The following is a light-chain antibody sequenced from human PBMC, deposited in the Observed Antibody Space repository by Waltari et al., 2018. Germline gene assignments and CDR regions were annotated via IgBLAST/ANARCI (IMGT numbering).Light chain of an antibody. CDR2: KAN. V-gene: IGLV8-61*01. CDR1: SGSISATSY. CDR3: ALYMGGGIWV. Sequence: QTVVTQEPSLSVSPGGTVTLTCALSSGSISATSYATWYQQTPGQAPRTLVYKANTRSSGVPDRCSGSILENKAALTITGAQADDECDYYCALYMGGGIWVFGGGTKLTVL. J-gene: IGLJ3*02.